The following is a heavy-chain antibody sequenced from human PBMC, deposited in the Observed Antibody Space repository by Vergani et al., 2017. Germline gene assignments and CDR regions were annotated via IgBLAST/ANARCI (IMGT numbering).Heavy chain of an antibody. D-gene: IGHD6-6*01. Sequence: QVQLQESGPGLVKPSQTLSLTCTVSGGSISSGSYYWSWIRQPAGKGLEWIGRIYTSGSTNYNPSLKSRVTISVDTSKNQFSLKLSSVTAADTAVYYCARGFIAARPEDYYYYMDVWGKGTTVTVSS. CDR2: IYTSGST. CDR1: GGSISSGSYY. J-gene: IGHJ6*03. CDR3: ARGFIAARPEDYYYYMDV. V-gene: IGHV4-61*02.